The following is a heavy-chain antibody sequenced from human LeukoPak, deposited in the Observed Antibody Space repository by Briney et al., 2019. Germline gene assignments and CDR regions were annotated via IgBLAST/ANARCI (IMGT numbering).Heavy chain of an antibody. Sequence: PGRSLRLSCAASGFTFSHHGMHWVRQAPGKGLEWLAVIWSDGSNRFYAGPVRARFTISRDNSRNTVFLQMNTLRAEDTAMYYCARDAQRGFDYSNSLRYWGHGTLVTVSS. CDR2: IWSDGSNR. CDR1: GFTFSHHG. J-gene: IGHJ4*01. CDR3: ARDAQRGFDYSNSLRY. V-gene: IGHV3-33*01. D-gene: IGHD4-11*01.